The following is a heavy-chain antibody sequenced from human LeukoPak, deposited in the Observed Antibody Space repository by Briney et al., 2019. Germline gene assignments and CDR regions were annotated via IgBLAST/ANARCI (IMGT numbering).Heavy chain of an antibody. CDR2: VYYTGST. CDR3: AKEKTYYGSGSYLDY. Sequence: SETLSLTCTVSGGYISSYYWSWIRQPPGEGLEWIGYVYYTGSTNYNPSLKSRVSISVDTSKNQFSLKLRSVSAADTAVYYCAKEKTYYGSGSYLDYWGQGTLVTVSS. V-gene: IGHV4-59*01. CDR1: GGYISSYY. J-gene: IGHJ4*02. D-gene: IGHD3-10*01.